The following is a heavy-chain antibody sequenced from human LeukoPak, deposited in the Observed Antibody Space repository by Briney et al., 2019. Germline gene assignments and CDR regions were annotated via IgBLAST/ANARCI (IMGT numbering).Heavy chain of an antibody. V-gene: IGHV4-61*02. J-gene: IGHJ6*04. D-gene: IGHD3-10*01. Sequence: SQTLSLTCTVSGGSISSGSYYWSWIRQPAGKGLEWIGRIYTSGSTNYNPSLKSRVTISVDTSKNQFSLKLSSVTAADTAVYYCARGPHFYGSGSYEYSYYYYYYGMDVWGKGTAVTVSS. CDR3: ARGPHFYGSGSYEYSYYYYYYGMDV. CDR2: IYTSGST. CDR1: GGSISSGSYY.